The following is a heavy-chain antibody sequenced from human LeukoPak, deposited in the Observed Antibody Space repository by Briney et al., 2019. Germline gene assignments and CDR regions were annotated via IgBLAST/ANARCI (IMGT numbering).Heavy chain of an antibody. CDR2: ISSSSSSI. V-gene: IGHV3-21*01. J-gene: IGHJ4*02. CDR3: ARASGDIVETATMGSC. D-gene: IGHD5-18*01. CDR1: GFTFNSFS. Sequence: GGSLRLSCAASGFTFNSFSMNWVRQAPGQGLEGVSSISSSSSSIYYADSVTGRFTISRDNAKNSLYLQMNSLRAEDTAVYYCARASGDIVETATMGSCWGQGTLVTVSS.